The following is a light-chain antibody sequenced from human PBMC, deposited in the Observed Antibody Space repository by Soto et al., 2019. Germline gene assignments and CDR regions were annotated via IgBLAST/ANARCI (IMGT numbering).Light chain of an antibody. CDR3: QHCSKWPRT. CDR2: AAS. Sequence: EIVLTQSPATLSLSPWERSTLSGRASESISDYLAWYQQKPGQAPRLLIYAASSRATGIPARFSGSGSGTDFTLTISSLEPKGCAVYTCQHCSKWPRTFGQGTKVDIK. J-gene: IGKJ1*01. CDR1: ESISDY. V-gene: IGKV3-11*01.